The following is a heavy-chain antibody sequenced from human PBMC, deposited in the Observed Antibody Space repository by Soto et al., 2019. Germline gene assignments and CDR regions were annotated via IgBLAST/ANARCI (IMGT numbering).Heavy chain of an antibody. CDR2: IWYDGSNK. V-gene: IGHV3-33*01. Sequence: QVQLVESGGGVVQPGRSLRLSCAASGFTFSNYGMHWVRQAPGKGLEWVAVIWYDGSNKYYADSVKGRFTISRDNSKNTRYLQMNSLRAEDTAVYYCARDGVGYYDSSGYSGYFQHWGQGTLVTVS. CDR1: GFTFSNYG. CDR3: ARDGVGYYDSSGYSGYFQH. J-gene: IGHJ1*01. D-gene: IGHD3-22*01.